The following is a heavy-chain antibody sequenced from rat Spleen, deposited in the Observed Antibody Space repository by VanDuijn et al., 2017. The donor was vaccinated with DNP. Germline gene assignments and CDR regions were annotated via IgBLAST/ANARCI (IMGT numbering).Heavy chain of an antibody. Sequence: EVQLVESGGGLVQPGRSLKLSCAASGFTFSNYGMHWIRQAPTKGLEWVASISPSGGSTYYRDSVKGRFTISRDNAQNTLFLQMSKLGSEDTAIYYCARGPNYGGDSDYFDYWGQGVMVTVSS. D-gene: IGHD1-11*01. CDR3: ARGPNYGGDSDYFDY. V-gene: IGHV5-19*01. CDR1: GFTFSNYG. CDR2: ISPSGGST. J-gene: IGHJ2*01.